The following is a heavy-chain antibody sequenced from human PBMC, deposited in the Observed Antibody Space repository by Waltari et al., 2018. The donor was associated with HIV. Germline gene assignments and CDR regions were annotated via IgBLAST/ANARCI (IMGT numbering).Heavy chain of an antibody. CDR3: AREGTDGYNYDS. D-gene: IGHD5-12*01. CDR2: SYHSGST. CDR1: GGSISNKW. V-gene: IGHV4-4*02. Sequence: QVQLQESGPGLVKPSGTLSLTCAVSGGSISNKWWSWVRQPPGKGLEWIGESYHSGSTNYNPSLKSRVTISVDKSKNQFSLKLSSVTAADTAVYYCAREGTDGYNYDSWGQGTLVTVSS. J-gene: IGHJ5*01.